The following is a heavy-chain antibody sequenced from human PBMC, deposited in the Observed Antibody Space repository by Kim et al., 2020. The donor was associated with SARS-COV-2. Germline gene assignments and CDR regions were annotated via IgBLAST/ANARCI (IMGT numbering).Heavy chain of an antibody. CDR1: GFTFSGYG. CDR3: ARDQYNAYEHSFCSGGSCSFDS. V-gene: IGHV3-21*01. D-gene: IGHD2-15*01. J-gene: IGHJ4*02. Sequence: GGSLRLSCAASGFTFSGYGINWVRQAPGKGLEWVSSISSRSNYIDYADSVKGRFIISRDNAKNSLYLQMNSLRAEDTAVYYCARDQYNAYEHSFCSGGSCSFDSWGQGTLVTVSS. CDR2: ISSRSNYI.